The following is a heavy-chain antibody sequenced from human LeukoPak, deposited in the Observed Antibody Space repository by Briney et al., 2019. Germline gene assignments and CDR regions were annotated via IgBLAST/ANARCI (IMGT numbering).Heavy chain of an antibody. V-gene: IGHV4-34*01. J-gene: IGHJ4*02. D-gene: IGHD6-19*01. CDR2: INHSGGT. CDR3: ARERAGYSSGWYPFDY. CDR1: GGSFSGYY. Sequence: PSETLSLTCAVYGGSFSGYYWSWIRQPPGKGLEWIGEINHSGGTNYNPSLKSRVTISVDTSKNQFSLKLSSVTAADTAVYYCARERAGYSSGWYPFDYWGQGTLVTVSS.